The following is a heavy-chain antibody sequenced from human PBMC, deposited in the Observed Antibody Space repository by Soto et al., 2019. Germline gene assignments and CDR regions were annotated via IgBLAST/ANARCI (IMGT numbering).Heavy chain of an antibody. Sequence: QLHLVQSGAVVKKPGASVTVSCSASGYPVTAYYMHWVRQAPGRGLEWMGGINPATGAAKYTQTFQGRVTMNRDTATSKGFMELRGLKSEDPAVFYCARGGGVGVAGSAAFDMWGQGTLVTVSS. CDR2: INPATGAA. V-gene: IGHV1-2*02. CDR1: GYPVTAYY. CDR3: ARGGGVGVAGSAAFDM. D-gene: IGHD3-3*01. J-gene: IGHJ3*02.